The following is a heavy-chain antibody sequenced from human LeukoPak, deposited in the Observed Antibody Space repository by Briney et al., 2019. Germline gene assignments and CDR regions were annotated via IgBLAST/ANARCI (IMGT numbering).Heavy chain of an antibody. J-gene: IGHJ6*03. CDR1: GGSISSHY. CDR2: IYYSGGT. Sequence: PSETLSLTCTVSGGSISSHYWSWIRQPPGKGLEWIGYIYYSGGTNYNPSLRSRVTISVDTSKNQFSLKLSSVTAADTAVYYCARLRDYYMDVWGKGTTVTVSS. CDR3: ARLRDYYMDV. V-gene: IGHV4-59*11.